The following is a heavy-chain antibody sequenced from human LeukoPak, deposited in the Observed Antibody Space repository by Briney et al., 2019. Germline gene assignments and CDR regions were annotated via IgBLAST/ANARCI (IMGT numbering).Heavy chain of an antibody. CDR2: ISGRSSDT. V-gene: IGHV3-11*03. J-gene: IGHJ4*02. CDR3: ARTNWGSNY. D-gene: IGHD7-27*01. CDR1: GFTFSDYY. Sequence: GGSLRLSCAASGFTFSDYYMSWIRQAPGKGLEWVSYISGRSSDTKYADSVKGRFTISRDNAKNSLYLQMNSLRAEDTAVYYCARTNWGSNYWGQGTLVTVSS.